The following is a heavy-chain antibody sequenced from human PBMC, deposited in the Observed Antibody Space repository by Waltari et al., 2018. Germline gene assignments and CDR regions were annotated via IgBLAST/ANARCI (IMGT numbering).Heavy chain of an antibody. Sequence: QLQLQESGPGLVQPSETLSLTCTVSGGSISSSSYYWGWIRQPPGKGREWIGSIYYSGSTYYNPSLKSRVTISVDTSKNQFSLKLSSVTAADTAVYYCARDGVRISFGVVDTPYYFDYWGQGTLVTVSS. J-gene: IGHJ4*02. V-gene: IGHV4-39*07. CDR1: GGSISSSSYY. D-gene: IGHD3-3*01. CDR3: ARDGVRISFGVVDTPYYFDY. CDR2: IYYSGST.